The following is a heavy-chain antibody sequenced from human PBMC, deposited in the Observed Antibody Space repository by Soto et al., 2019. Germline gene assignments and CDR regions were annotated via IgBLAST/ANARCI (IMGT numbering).Heavy chain of an antibody. CDR2: ISGSGGST. V-gene: IGHV3-23*01. J-gene: IGHJ6*02. D-gene: IGHD2-2*01. CDR3: AKGLGRGTMPPGYFYGMGV. Sequence: EVQLLESGGGLVQPGGSLRLSCAASGFTFSSYAMSWVRQAPGKGLEWVSAISGSGGSTYYADSVKGRFTISRDNSKNTLNLQMNSLRAEDTAVYYCAKGLGRGTMPPGYFYGMGVWGQGTTVTVSS. CDR1: GFTFSSYA.